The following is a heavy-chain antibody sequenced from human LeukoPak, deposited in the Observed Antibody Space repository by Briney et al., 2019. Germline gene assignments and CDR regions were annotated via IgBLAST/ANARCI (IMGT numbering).Heavy chain of an antibody. J-gene: IGHJ4*02. CDR1: GFTFSSYG. Sequence: PGRSLRLSCAASGFTFSSYGMHWVRQAPGKGLEWVAVIWFDGSNNYYADSVKGRFTISRDNPKNTLSLQMNSLRVEDMAVYYCTREAGTTPFDYWGQGTQVTVSS. D-gene: IGHD1-1*01. V-gene: IGHV3-33*01. CDR3: TREAGTTPFDY. CDR2: IWFDGSNN.